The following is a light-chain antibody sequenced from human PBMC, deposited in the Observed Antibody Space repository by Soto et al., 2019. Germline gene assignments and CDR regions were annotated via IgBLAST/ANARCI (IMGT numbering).Light chain of an antibody. Sequence: QSVLTQPPSVSGAPGQRVTISCTGSSSNIGAGYDVHWYQQLPGTAPKLLIYGNSNRPSGVPDRFSGSKSGTSASLAITGLEDEDEADYYCQSYDSSLGLGVVGGGTKLPV. J-gene: IGLJ2*01. CDR2: GNS. CDR3: QSYDSSLGLGV. V-gene: IGLV1-40*01. CDR1: SSNIGAGYD.